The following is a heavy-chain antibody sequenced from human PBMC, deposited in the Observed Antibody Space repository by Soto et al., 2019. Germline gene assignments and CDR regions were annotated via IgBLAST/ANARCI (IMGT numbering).Heavy chain of an antibody. Sequence: QVQLQESGPGLVKPSQTLSLTCTVSGGSISSGGYYWSWIRQHPGKVLEWIGYIYYSGSTYYNPSLKSRVTISVDTSKNQFSLKLSSVTAADTAVYYCARDGSRQQLGFDPWGQGTLVTVSS. J-gene: IGHJ5*02. CDR2: IYYSGST. CDR1: GGSISSGGYY. D-gene: IGHD6-13*01. CDR3: ARDGSRQQLGFDP. V-gene: IGHV4-31*03.